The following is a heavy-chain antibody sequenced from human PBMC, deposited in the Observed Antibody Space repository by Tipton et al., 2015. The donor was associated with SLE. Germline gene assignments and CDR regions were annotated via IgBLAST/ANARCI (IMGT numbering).Heavy chain of an antibody. CDR1: GFTFSSYA. V-gene: IGHV3-30*04. CDR2: ISYDGSNK. CDR3: ARGLLAFLDYFDY. J-gene: IGHJ4*02. D-gene: IGHD2-21*01. Sequence: SLRLSCAASGFTFSSYAMHWVRQAPGKGLEWVAVISYDGSNKYYADSVKGRFTISRDNSKNTLYLQMNSLRAEDTAVYYCARGLLAFLDYFDYWGQGTLVTVSS.